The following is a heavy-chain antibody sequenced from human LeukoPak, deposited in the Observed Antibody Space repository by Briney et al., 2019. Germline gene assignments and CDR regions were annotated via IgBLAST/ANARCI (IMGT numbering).Heavy chain of an antibody. CDR3: AKGEDHGSGTVHFAS. D-gene: IGHD3-10*01. V-gene: IGHV4-59*12. J-gene: IGHJ4*02. CDR2: IYYSGST. Sequence: KPSETLSLTCTVSGGSISSYYWSWIRQPPGKGLEWIGYIYYSGSTSYNPSLKSRVAMSVDRSRNQFSLQLSSVTAADTAVYYCAKGEDHGSGTVHFASWGQGTLVTVSS. CDR1: GGSISSYY.